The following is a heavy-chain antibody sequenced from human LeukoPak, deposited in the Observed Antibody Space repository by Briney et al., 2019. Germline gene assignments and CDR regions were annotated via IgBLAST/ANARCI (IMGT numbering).Heavy chain of an antibody. CDR3: ARATWGFFWFDP. CDR2: IYASGST. J-gene: IGHJ5*02. V-gene: IGHV4-59*01. Sequence: SETLSLTCTVSGGSISTYYWSWIRQPPGKRLEWIGYIYASGSTNYNPSLKSRVTISVDTSKNQFSLRLSSVADADTAVYFCARATWGFFWFDPWGQGSLVTVSS. CDR1: GGSISTYY. D-gene: IGHD7-27*01.